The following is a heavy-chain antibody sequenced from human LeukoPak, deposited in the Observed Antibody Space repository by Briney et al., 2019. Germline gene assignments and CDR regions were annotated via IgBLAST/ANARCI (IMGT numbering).Heavy chain of an antibody. CDR1: AYTFTAYY. D-gene: IGHD3-3*01. Sequence: ASVKVSCKTSAYTFTAYYMHWVRQAPGQGLEWMGWINPNSGGTNFAQKFQGRVTLTRDTSIRTVYMELSRLTSDDTAVYYCARTLITIFGVVSGWFDPWGQGTLVTVSS. CDR3: ARTLITIFGVVSGWFDP. V-gene: IGHV1-2*02. J-gene: IGHJ5*02. CDR2: INPNSGGT.